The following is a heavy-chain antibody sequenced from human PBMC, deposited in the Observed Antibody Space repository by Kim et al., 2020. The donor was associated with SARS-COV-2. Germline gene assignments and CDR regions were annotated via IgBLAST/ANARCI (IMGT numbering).Heavy chain of an antibody. Sequence: DGSEKNYVDSVKCRFDISRDNAKTSVFLQMNSLRVDDTAVYFCARSLQIDYWGQGTRVTVSS. CDR3: ARSLQIDY. CDR2: DGSEK. J-gene: IGHJ4*02. V-gene: IGHV3-7*03.